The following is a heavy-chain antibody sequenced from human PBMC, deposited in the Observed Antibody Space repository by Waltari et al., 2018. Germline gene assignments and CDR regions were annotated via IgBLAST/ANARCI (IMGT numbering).Heavy chain of an antibody. V-gene: IGHV4-39*01. CDR1: GGSISSSSYY. J-gene: IGHJ4*02. Sequence: QLQLQESGPGLVKPSETLSLTCTVSGGSISSSSYYWGWIRQPPGKGLEWIGSIYYSGRTYYNPSLKSRVTISVDTSKNQFSLKLSSVTAADTAVYYCARRTPTGILYDYWGQGTLVTVSS. CDR2: IYYSGRT. D-gene: IGHD3-9*01. CDR3: ARRTPTGILYDY.